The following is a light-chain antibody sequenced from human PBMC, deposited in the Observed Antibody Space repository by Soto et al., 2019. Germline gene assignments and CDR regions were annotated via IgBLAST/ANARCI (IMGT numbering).Light chain of an antibody. Sequence: QSVLTQPASVSGSPGQSITISCTGTSSDVGGYNYVSWYQQHPGKAPKLMIYEVSNRPSGVSNRFSGSKSGNTASLTISGRQDEDEADYYCSSYTSSSTLCVFGGGTKLTVL. J-gene: IGLJ3*02. CDR3: SSYTSSSTLCV. V-gene: IGLV2-14*01. CDR2: EVS. CDR1: SSDVGGYNY.